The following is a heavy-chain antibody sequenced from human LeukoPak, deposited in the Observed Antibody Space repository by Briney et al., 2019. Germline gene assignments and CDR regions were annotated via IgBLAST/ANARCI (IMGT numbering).Heavy chain of an antibody. CDR1: GGSISSYY. Sequence: SSETLSLTCTVSGGSISSYYWSWIRQPPGKGLEWIGYIYTSGTTNYNPSLKGRVTISVDTSKNQFSLILSSVTAADTAVYYCARLTYSNSSPFDYWGQGTLVTVSS. V-gene: IGHV4-4*09. CDR2: IYTSGTT. D-gene: IGHD6-6*01. CDR3: ARLTYSNSSPFDY. J-gene: IGHJ4*02.